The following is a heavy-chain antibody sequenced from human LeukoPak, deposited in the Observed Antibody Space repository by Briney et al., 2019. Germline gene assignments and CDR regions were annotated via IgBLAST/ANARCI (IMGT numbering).Heavy chain of an antibody. V-gene: IGHV5-51*01. CDR2: IYPGDSDT. D-gene: IGHD2-8*01. CDR1: GYSFTSYW. Sequence: GESLKISCKGSGYSFTSYWIGWVRQLPGKGLEWRGIIYPGDSDTRYSPSFQGQLTISADKSISTAYLQWSSLKASDTAMYYCARRQGSCSNGVCYTLYDMDVWGQGTTVTVSS. J-gene: IGHJ6*02. CDR3: ARRQGSCSNGVCYTLYDMDV.